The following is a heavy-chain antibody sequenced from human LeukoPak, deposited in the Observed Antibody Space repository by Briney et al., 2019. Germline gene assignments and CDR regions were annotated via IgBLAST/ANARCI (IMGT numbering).Heavy chain of an antibody. D-gene: IGHD3-10*01. V-gene: IGHV3-30*04. CDR3: ARDSTPYYYGSGSYGDY. Sequence: GRSLRLSCAASGFTFSSYAMHWVRQAPGKGLEWVAVISYDGSNKYYADSVKGRFTISRDNSKNTLYLQMNSLRAEDTAVYYCARDSTPYYYGSGSYGDYWGQGTLVTVSS. CDR1: GFTFSSYA. CDR2: ISYDGSNK. J-gene: IGHJ4*02.